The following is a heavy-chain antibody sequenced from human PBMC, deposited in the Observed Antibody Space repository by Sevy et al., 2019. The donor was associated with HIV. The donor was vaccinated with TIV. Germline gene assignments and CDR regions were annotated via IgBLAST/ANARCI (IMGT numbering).Heavy chain of an antibody. J-gene: IGHJ4*02. CDR1: GFTFSSYW. V-gene: IGHV3-7*01. D-gene: IGHD3-10*01. Sequence: GGSLRLSCAASGFTFSSYWMSWVRQAPGKGLEWVANIKQDGSEKYYVDSVKGRFTISRDNAKNSLYLQMNSLRAEDTAVYYCAREGYGSGYYFDYWGQRTLVTVSS. CDR3: AREGYGSGYYFDY. CDR2: IKQDGSEK.